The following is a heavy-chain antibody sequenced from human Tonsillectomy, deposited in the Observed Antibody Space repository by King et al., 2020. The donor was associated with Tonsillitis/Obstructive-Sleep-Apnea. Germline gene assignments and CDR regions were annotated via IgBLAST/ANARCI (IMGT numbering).Heavy chain of an antibody. CDR1: GFTFSSYW. D-gene: IGHD6-19*01. Sequence: QLVQSGGGLVQPGGSLRLSCAASGFTFSSYWMSWVRQAPGKGLEWVANIKQDGSEKYYVDSVKGRFTISRDNAKNSLYLQMNSLRAEDTAVYYCAIAVAGLTPYYYYYMDVWGKGTPVTVSS. J-gene: IGHJ6*03. CDR3: AIAVAGLTPYYYYYMDV. V-gene: IGHV3-7*02. CDR2: IKQDGSEK.